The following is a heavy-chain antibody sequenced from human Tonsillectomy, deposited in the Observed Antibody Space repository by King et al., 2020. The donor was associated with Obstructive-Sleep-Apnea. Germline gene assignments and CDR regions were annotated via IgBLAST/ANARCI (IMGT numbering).Heavy chain of an antibody. D-gene: IGHD3-16*01. CDR1: GGSISSYY. V-gene: IGHV4-59*08. CDR2: IYYSGST. J-gene: IGHJ4*02. Sequence: VQLQESGPGLVKPSETLSLTCTVSGGSISSYYWSWIRQPPGKGLEWIGYIYYSGSTNYNPSLKSRVTISVDTSKNQFSLKLSSVTAADTAVYYCARHPLRLGELFIDYWGQGTLVTVSS. CDR3: ARHPLRLGELFIDY.